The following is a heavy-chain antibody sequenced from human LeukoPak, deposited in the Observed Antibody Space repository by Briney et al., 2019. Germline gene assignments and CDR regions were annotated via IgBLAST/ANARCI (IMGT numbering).Heavy chain of an antibody. CDR3: ARNLGAVVTPGWAYDI. CDR1: GDSISSAFYY. J-gene: IGHJ3*02. D-gene: IGHD4-23*01. CDR2: IYHSGTT. Sequence: PSETLCLTCTVSGDSISSAFYYWSWLRQHPGKGLEWIGYIYHSGTTYSNPSLKTRVTMSLDTSRNQFSLKVYSVTDAEAAEYYCARNLGAVVTPGWAYDIWGQGTMVTVSS. V-gene: IGHV4-31*03.